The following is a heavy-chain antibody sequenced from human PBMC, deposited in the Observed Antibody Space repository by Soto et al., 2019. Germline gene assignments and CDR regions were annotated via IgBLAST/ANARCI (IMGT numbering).Heavy chain of an antibody. CDR3: AERGVDRVGLYY. J-gene: IGHJ4*02. CDR2: RNTDGSST. V-gene: IGHV3-74*01. Sequence: EVQLVESGGGVVQPGGSLRLSCAVSGFTFRRFWMHLVRQAPGEGLVWVSRRNTDGSSTSYVESGKGRLTISRDNAKNTLDVQMNWLRVEDTAMYYCAERGVDRVGLYYWGQGTLVTVSS. CDR1: GFTFRRFW. D-gene: IGHD3-10*01.